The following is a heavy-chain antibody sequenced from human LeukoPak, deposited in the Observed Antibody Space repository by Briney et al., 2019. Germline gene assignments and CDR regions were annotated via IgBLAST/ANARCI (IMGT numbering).Heavy chain of an antibody. Sequence: KTSETLSLTCAVYGGSFSGYYWSWIRQPPGKGLEWIGEINHSGSTNYNLSLKSRVTISVDTSKNQFSLKLSSVTAADTAVYYCARQAYSSSWYFQHWGQGTLVTVSS. D-gene: IGHD6-13*01. CDR1: GGSFSGYY. CDR2: INHSGST. CDR3: ARQAYSSSWYFQH. V-gene: IGHV4-34*01. J-gene: IGHJ1*01.